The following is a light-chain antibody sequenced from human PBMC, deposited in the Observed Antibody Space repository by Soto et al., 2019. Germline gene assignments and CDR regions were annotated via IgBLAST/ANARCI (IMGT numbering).Light chain of an antibody. CDR3: QQTHSTPPGT. V-gene: IGKV1-39*01. CDR2: AAS. J-gene: IGKJ1*01. CDR1: QSMSSY. Sequence: DIQMTQSPSSLSASVGDRVTITCRASQSMSSYLNWYQLKPGKAPKLLIYAASSLQSGVPSRFSGSGSGTDFTLTISSLQPEDFATYYCQQTHSTPPGTFGQGTKVEIE.